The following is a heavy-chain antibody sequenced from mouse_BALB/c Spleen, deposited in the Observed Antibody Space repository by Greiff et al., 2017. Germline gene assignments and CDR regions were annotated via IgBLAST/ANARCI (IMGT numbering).Heavy chain of an antibody. D-gene: IGHD4-1*02. CDR3: AIATGALFAD. CDR1: GYTFTSYD. J-gene: IGHJ3*01. CDR2: INPYNDGT. V-gene: IGHV1-14*01. Sequence: VQLQQSRPELVKPGASVKMSCKASGYTFTSYDMHWVKQKPGQGLEWIGCINPYNDGTKYNEKFKGKATLTSDKSSSTAYMELSSLTSEDSAVYYSAIATGALFADWGQGTLVTVSA.